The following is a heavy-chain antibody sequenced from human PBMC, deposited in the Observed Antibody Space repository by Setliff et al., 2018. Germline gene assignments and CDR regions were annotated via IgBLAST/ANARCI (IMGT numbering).Heavy chain of an antibody. CDR2: IYKTENS. D-gene: IGHD3-10*01. Sequence: SETLSLTCTVSGDSIISGRHYWSWIRQSPEKGLEWLGYIYKTENSYYKPSLKSRLTISVDASNNQCSLNLTSVNPADAAVYYCARDTHGSGSFDNWGQGTLVTVSS. CDR1: GDSIISGRHY. CDR3: ARDTHGSGSFDN. J-gene: IGHJ4*02. V-gene: IGHV4-30-4*01.